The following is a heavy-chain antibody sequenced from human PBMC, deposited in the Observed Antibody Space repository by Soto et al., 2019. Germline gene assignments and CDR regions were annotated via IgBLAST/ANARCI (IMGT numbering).Heavy chain of an antibody. CDR2: IYHSGST. V-gene: IGHV4-39*07. Sequence: PSETLSLTCTVSGGSISNNNYYWGWIRQPPGKGLEWIGSIYHSGSTNYNPSLKSRVTISVDTSKNQFSLELSSVTAADTAVYYCAREGPVNCSSTSCYFDNAFDIWGQGTMVTVSS. CDR3: AREGPVNCSSTSCYFDNAFDI. D-gene: IGHD2-2*01. J-gene: IGHJ3*02. CDR1: GGSISNNNYY.